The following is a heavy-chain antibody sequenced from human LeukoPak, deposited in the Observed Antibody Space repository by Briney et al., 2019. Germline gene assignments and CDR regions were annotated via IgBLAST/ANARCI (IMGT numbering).Heavy chain of an antibody. CDR1: GGSFSGYY. Sequence: KPSETLSLTCAVYGGSFSGYYWSWIRQPPGKGLEWIGEINHSGSTNYNPSLKSRVTISEDTSKNQFSLKLSSVTAADTAVYYCAGSYYYYMDVWGKGTTVTVSS. CDR2: INHSGST. J-gene: IGHJ6*03. CDR3: AGSYYYYMDV. V-gene: IGHV4-34*01.